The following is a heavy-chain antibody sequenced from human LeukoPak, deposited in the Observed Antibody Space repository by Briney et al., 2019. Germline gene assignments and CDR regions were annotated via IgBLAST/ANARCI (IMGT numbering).Heavy chain of an antibody. CDR1: GFTFSSYG. Sequence: GGSLRLSCAASGFTFSSYGMHWVRQAPGKGLEWVAVIWYDGSNKYYADSVKGRFTISRDNSKNTLYLQMNSLRAEDTAVYYCARGSRYRSSTSCYLNYYYGMDVWGQGTTVTVSS. J-gene: IGHJ6*02. V-gene: IGHV3-33*01. CDR3: ARGSRYRSSTSCYLNYYYGMDV. D-gene: IGHD2-2*01. CDR2: IWYDGSNK.